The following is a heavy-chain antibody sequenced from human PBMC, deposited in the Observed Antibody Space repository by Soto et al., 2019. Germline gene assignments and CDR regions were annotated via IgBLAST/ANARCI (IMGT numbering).Heavy chain of an antibody. CDR1: GGTFSSYA. V-gene: IGHV1-69*13. D-gene: IGHD3-22*01. Sequence: SVKVSCKASGGTFSSYAISWVRQAPGQGLEWMGGIIPIFGTANYAQKFQGRVTITADESTSTAYMELSSLRSEDTAVYYCAREYDYYDSSGYAQSHTWLAPWGQGNLLPISS. CDR3: AREYDYYDSSGYAQSHTWLAP. J-gene: IGHJ5*02. CDR2: IIPIFGTA.